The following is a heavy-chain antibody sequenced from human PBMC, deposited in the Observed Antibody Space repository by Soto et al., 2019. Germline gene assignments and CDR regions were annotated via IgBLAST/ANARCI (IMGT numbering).Heavy chain of an antibody. D-gene: IGHD6-19*01. J-gene: IGHJ4*02. CDR3: AHIVVAGLGYYFDY. CDR1: GFSLSSTRMA. CDR2: IYWDDDK. Sequence: QITLKESGPTLVKPTQTLTLTCTFSGFSLSSTRMAVGWIRQPPGKALEWLALIYWDDDKRYSPFLKSRLTIPQDTPKNPVVLTMSNMDPVDTARYYCAHIVVAGLGYYFDYWGQGTLVIVSS. V-gene: IGHV2-5*02.